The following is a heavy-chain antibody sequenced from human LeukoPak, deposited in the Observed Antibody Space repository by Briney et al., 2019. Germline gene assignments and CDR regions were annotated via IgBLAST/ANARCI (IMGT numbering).Heavy chain of an antibody. V-gene: IGHV4-34*01. CDR3: ARGRYDSSGYYRYYYYGMDV. CDR1: GGSFSGYY. J-gene: IGHJ6*02. D-gene: IGHD3-22*01. Sequence: SETLSLTCAVYGGSFSGYYWSWIRQPPGKGLEWIGEINHSGSTNYNPSLKSRVTISVDTSKNQFSLKLSSVTAADTAVYYCARGRYDSSGYYRYYYYGMDVWGQGTTVTVSS. CDR2: INHSGST.